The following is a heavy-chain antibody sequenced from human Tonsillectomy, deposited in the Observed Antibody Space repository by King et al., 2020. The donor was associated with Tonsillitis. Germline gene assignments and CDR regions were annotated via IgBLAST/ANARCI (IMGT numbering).Heavy chain of an antibody. J-gene: IGHJ4*02. V-gene: IGHV4-59*01. CDR1: GDSISSYS. CDR3: ASLYGDYVWGHYYFDY. CDR2: IYNSGST. D-gene: IGHD4-17*01. Sequence: QLQESGPGLVKPSETLSLTCTVSGDSISSYSWSWIRQPPGKGLEWIGYIYNSGSTNYNPSLKSRVTISVDTSKNHLSLNLNSVTGADTAVYYCASLYGDYVWGHYYFDYWGQGTLVTVSS.